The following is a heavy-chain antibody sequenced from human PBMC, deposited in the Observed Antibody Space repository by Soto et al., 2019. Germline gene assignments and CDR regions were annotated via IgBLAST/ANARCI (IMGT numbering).Heavy chain of an antibody. V-gene: IGHV3-74*01. CDR2: INSDGSSK. D-gene: IGHD3-3*01. CDR3: ARGDGLIFGVSSIGGDV. Sequence: GGSLRLSCAASGFTFSSYWMHWVRQAPGKGLEWVSSINSDGSSKSYVDSVKGRFTISRDNAKNTLYLQMNSLRAEDTAVYYCARGDGLIFGVSSIGGDVWGQGTTVTVSS. J-gene: IGHJ6*02. CDR1: GFTFSSYW.